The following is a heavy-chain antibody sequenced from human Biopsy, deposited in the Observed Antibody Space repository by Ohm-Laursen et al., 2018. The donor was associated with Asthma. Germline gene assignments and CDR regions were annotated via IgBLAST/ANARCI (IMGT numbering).Heavy chain of an antibody. D-gene: IGHD5-12*01. CDR2: MSYDGSIK. CDR1: GFMFRSFG. J-gene: IGHJ4*02. V-gene: IGHV3-30*18. Sequence: SLRLSCAASGFMFRSFGMHWVRQAPGKGLEWVALMSYDGSIKDYADSVKGRFTISRDNSMNTLYLHMNSLRVEDTAVYYCAKRRGYSGHDNDYWGQGTLVTVSS. CDR3: AKRRGYSGHDNDY.